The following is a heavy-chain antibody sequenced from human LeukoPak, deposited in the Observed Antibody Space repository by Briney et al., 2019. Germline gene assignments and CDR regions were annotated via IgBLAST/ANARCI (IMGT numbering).Heavy chain of an antibody. J-gene: IGHJ4*02. CDR2: ISSSSTTM. V-gene: IGHV3-48*01. CDR1: GFTFSSYA. CDR3: AREGSYSDSSGYYRNFDY. Sequence: GGSLRLPCAASGFTFSSYAMNWVRQAPGKRLEWLAYISSSSTTMHYVDSVRGRFTISRDNAKNSLYLQLNSLRAEDTAVYFCAREGSYSDSSGYYRNFDYWGQGAMVTVSS. D-gene: IGHD3-22*01.